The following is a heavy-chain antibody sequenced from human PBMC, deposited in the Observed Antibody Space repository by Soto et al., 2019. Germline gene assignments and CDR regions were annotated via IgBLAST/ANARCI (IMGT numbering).Heavy chain of an antibody. CDR1: GDSISSSSYH. CDR3: AREYDSSGYYGWFDP. D-gene: IGHD3-22*01. CDR2: IYHSGST. V-gene: IGHV4-39*01. J-gene: IGHJ5*02. Sequence: HLQLQESAPGLVKPSETLSLTCTVSGDSISSSSYHWGWIRQPPGKGLEWIGSIYHSGSTYLNPSLKSPVTISVDTSKNQFSLKLSSVTAADTAVYYCAREYDSSGYYGWFDPWGQGTLVTVSS.